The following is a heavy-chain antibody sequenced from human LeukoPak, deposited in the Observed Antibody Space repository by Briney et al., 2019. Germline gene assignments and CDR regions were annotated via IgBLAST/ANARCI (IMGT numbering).Heavy chain of an antibody. D-gene: IGHD2-2*01. V-gene: IGHV3-30*04. J-gene: IGHJ4*02. Sequence: GGSLRLSCGASGFTFSSYAMHWIRQAPGKGLEWVAVISSDGSNKYYADSVEGRFTISRDDSRDTLYLQMTSLGTEGTAMYYCARVGGYCSSTSCYREVDYWGQGTLVTVSS. CDR2: ISSDGSNK. CDR3: ARVGGYCSSTSCYREVDY. CDR1: GFTFSSYA.